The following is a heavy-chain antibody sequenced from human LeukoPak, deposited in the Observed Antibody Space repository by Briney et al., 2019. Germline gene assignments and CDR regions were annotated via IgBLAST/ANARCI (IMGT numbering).Heavy chain of an antibody. V-gene: IGHV3-49*03. Sequence: AGGSLRLSCTASGLTFGDYAMSWFRQAPEKGREWVGFIRSKAHGGTTKYAASVKGRFTVSRDDSKSIAYLQMDSLKTEDTAMYYCTRDRRITIFGVVTDGFDIWGQGTMVTVSS. J-gene: IGHJ3*02. CDR2: IRSKAHGGTT. CDR3: TRDRRITIFGVVTDGFDI. CDR1: GLTFGDYA. D-gene: IGHD3-3*01.